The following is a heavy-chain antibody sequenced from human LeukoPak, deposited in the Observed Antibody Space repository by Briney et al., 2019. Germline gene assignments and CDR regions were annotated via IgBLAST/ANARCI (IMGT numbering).Heavy chain of an antibody. CDR2: IYYSGST. D-gene: IGHD3-22*01. CDR3: ARPRDSSGYYDDDAFDI. J-gene: IGHJ3*02. Sequence: KASETLSLTCTVSGGSISSSSYDWGWIRQPPGKGLEWIGSIYYSGSTYHNPSLTSRVTIFVDTSKNQYYMKLKSVTAADTAVYYCARPRDSSGYYDDDAFDIWGQGTMVTVSS. CDR1: GGSISSSSYD. V-gene: IGHV4-39*01.